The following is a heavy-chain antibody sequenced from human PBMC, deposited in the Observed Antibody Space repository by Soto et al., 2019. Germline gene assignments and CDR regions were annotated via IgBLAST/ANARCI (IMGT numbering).Heavy chain of an antibody. V-gene: IGHV3-64D*06. Sequence: PGGSLRLSCAASGFTFSSHWMHWVRQAPGKGLEYVSAISSNGGSTYYADSVKGRFTISRDNSKNTLYLQMSSLRAEDTAVYYCVKDGTVGATDYYYYGMDVWGQGTTVTVSS. CDR3: VKDGTVGATDYYYYGMDV. D-gene: IGHD1-26*01. CDR1: GFTFSSHW. CDR2: ISSNGGST. J-gene: IGHJ6*02.